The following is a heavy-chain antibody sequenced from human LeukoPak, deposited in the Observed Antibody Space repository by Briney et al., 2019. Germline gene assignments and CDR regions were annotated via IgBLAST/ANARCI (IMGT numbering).Heavy chain of an antibody. Sequence: GGSLRLSCAASGFTVNSNYMRWVRQAPWKGLEWISVISGSGGTTYYADSVKGRFTISRDNSKNTLYLQMNSLRAEDTAVYYCAKAIDYGDGNYFDYWGQGTLVTVSS. CDR2: ISGSGGTT. D-gene: IGHD4-17*01. CDR1: GFTVNSNY. J-gene: IGHJ4*02. CDR3: AKAIDYGDGNYFDY. V-gene: IGHV3-23*01.